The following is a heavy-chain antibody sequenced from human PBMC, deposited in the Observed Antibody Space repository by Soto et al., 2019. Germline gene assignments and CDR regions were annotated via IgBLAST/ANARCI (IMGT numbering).Heavy chain of an antibody. CDR3: ARVRPPKNYDFWSGYYWFDP. CDR2: ISAYNCNT. CDR1: GYTFTSYG. D-gene: IGHD3-3*01. J-gene: IGHJ5*02. Sequence: QVQLVQSGAEVKKPGASVKVSCKASGYTFTSYGISWVRQAPGQGLEWMGWISAYNCNTNYAQKLKDKVTMTTDTSTSTAYIELRSLRSDDTAVYYCARVRPPKNYDFWSGYYWFDPWGQGTLVTVSS. V-gene: IGHV1-18*01.